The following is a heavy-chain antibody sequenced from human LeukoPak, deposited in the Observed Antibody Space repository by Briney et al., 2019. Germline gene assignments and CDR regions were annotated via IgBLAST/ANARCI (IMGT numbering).Heavy chain of an antibody. Sequence: SETLSLTCTVSGGSISSGSYYWSWIRQPAGKGLEWIGHIYTSGSTNYNPSLKSRVTISVDTSKNQFSLKLSSVTAADTAVYYYAREKPLYYYDSSGYFDYWGQGTLVTVSS. J-gene: IGHJ4*02. CDR2: IYTSGST. CDR1: GGSISSGSYY. V-gene: IGHV4-61*09. CDR3: AREKPLYYYDSSGYFDY. D-gene: IGHD3-22*01.